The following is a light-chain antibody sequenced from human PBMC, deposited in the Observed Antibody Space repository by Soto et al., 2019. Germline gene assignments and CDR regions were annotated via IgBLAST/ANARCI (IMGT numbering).Light chain of an antibody. V-gene: IGLV1-44*01. J-gene: IGLJ1*01. CDR1: SSNIGSNT. CDR2: NDY. CDR3: AAWDDSLNGHV. Sequence: QLVLTQPPSASGTPGQRVTISCSGSSSNIGSNTVNWYQQLPGTAPKLLIYNDYQRPSGVPDRFSGSKSGTSVSLAISGLQSEDEADYYCAAWDDSLNGHVFGTGTKLTVL.